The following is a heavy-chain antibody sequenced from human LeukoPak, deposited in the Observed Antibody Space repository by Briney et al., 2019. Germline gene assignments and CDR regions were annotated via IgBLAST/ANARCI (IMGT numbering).Heavy chain of an antibody. V-gene: IGHV3-23*01. CDR2: ISGSGGST. CDR3: AKSLGIVVVPAAIRGGFDY. J-gene: IGHJ4*02. D-gene: IGHD2-2*02. CDR1: GFTFSSYA. Sequence: PGGSLRLSCAASGFTFSSYAMSWVRQAPGKGLEWVSAISGSGGSTYYADSVKGRFTISRDNSKNTLYLQMNSLRAEDTAIYYCAKSLGIVVVPAAIRGGFDYWGQGTLVTVSS.